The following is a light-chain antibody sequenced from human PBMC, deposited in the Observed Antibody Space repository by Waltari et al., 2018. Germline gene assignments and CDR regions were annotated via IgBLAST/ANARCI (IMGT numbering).Light chain of an antibody. CDR3: CSYAGSGTLV. J-gene: IGLJ2*01. Sequence: QSALTQPASVSGSPGQSITISCTGTSSDVGSYDLVSWYQQHPGKAPKLMSFEVSKRPSGVSNRFSGSKSGTTASLTISGLLAEDEADYYCCSYAGSGTLVFGGGTKLTVL. CDR1: SSDVGSYDL. CDR2: EVS. V-gene: IGLV2-23*02.